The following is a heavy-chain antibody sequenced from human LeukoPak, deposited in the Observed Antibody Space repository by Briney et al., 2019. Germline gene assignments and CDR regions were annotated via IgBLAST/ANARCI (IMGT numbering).Heavy chain of an antibody. Sequence: GGSLRLSCAAPGFTFSSYWMSWVRQAPGKGLEWVANIKQDGSEKYYVDSVKGRFTISRDNAKNSLYLQMSSLRAEDTAVYYCARDPYGGPFDYWGQGTLVTVSS. D-gene: IGHD4/OR15-4a*01. CDR3: ARDPYGGPFDY. CDR1: GFTFSSYW. CDR2: IKQDGSEK. J-gene: IGHJ4*02. V-gene: IGHV3-7*01.